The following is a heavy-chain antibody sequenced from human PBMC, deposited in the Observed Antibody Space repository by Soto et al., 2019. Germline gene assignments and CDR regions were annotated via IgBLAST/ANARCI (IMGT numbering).Heavy chain of an antibody. CDR2: ISAAGEAR. CDR1: GFTFSNNP. CDR3: AKRAGDGYIEF. V-gene: IGHV3-23*01. J-gene: IGHJ4*02. Sequence: EVQLLESGGGLVQPGGSLRLSCAASGFTFSNNPMNWVRQATGMGPEWVSFISAAGEARYYTDSVRGRFTISRDNFRNTLYLQMNSLRAEDTAKYFCAKRAGDGYIEFWGQGTPVTVFS.